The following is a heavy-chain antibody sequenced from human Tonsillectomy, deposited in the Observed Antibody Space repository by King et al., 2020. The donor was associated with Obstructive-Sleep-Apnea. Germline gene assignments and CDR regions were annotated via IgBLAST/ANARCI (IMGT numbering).Heavy chain of an antibody. V-gene: IGHV3-13*01. CDR1: GFTFSSYD. CDR3: ARRAGGSERWEYYFDY. CDR2: ISTAGVT. Sequence: EVQLVESGGGLVQPGGSLRLSCAASGFTFSSYDMHWVRQAAGKGLEWVSAISTAGVTYYPGSVKGRFTISIENTKNSLYLQMNSLRAGDTAVYYCARRAGGSERWEYYFDYWGQGTLVTVPS. J-gene: IGHJ4*02. D-gene: IGHD3-10*01.